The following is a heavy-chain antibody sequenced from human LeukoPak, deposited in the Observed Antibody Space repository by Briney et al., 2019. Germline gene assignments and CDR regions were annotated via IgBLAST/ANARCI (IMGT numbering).Heavy chain of an antibody. D-gene: IGHD6-6*01. CDR3: ARDSSSSSGDWFDP. CDR1: GYTFTSYG. J-gene: IGHJ5*02. CDR2: ISAYNGNT. Sequence: ASAKVSCKASGYTFTSYGISWVRQAPGQGLEWMGWISAYNGNTNYAQKLQGRVTMTTDTSTSTAYMELRSLRSDDTAVYYCARDSSSSSGDWFDPWGQGTLVTVSS. V-gene: IGHV1-18*01.